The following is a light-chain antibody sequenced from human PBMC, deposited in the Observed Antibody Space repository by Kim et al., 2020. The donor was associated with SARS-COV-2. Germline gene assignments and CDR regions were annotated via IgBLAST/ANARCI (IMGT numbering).Light chain of an antibody. V-gene: IGKV1-27*01. CDR2: DAS. CDR1: QGISNS. J-gene: IGKJ1*01. Sequence: VGDRVTITCRASQGISNSLAWYQQKPGNVPKVLIYDASALHSGVPSRFSGSGSGTDFTLTISSLQPEDVATYYCQKYNPAPWTFGQGTKVDIK. CDR3: QKYNPAPWT.